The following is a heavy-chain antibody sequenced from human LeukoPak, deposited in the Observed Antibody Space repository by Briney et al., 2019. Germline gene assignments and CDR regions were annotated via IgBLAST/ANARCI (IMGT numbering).Heavy chain of an antibody. Sequence: PSETLSLTCAVYGGSFSGYYWSWIRQPPGKGLEWIGEINHSGSTNYNPSLKSRVTISVDTSKNQFSLKLSSVTAADTAEYYCARGRVVIARYYFDYWGQGTLVTVSS. CDR2: INHSGST. J-gene: IGHJ4*02. V-gene: IGHV4-34*01. D-gene: IGHD2-21*01. CDR3: ARGRVVIARYYFDY. CDR1: GGSFSGYY.